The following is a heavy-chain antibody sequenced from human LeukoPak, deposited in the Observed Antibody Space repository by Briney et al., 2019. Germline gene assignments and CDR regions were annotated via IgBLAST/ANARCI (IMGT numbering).Heavy chain of an antibody. J-gene: IGHJ4*02. CDR3: AKYRPGDYTSDY. V-gene: IGHV3-30*02. CDR2: TPYHGVSR. D-gene: IGHD4-17*01. Sequence: GGSLRLSCAAAGFIFGSYGMHWVRQAPDKGLEWVAFTPYHGVSRYYTESVKGRFTISRDNSKSTLYLQMNSLRIEDTAVYYFAKYRPGDYTSDYWGQGTLVIVSS. CDR1: GFIFGSYG.